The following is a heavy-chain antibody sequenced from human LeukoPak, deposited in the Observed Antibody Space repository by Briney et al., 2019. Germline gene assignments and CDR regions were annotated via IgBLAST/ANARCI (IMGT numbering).Heavy chain of an antibody. CDR3: ARDKIAVAGMQDAFDI. CDR2: IYYSGST. D-gene: IGHD6-19*01. Sequence: SETLFLTCNVSGGSMNNIYYWGWIRQPPGKGLEWIGSIYYSGSTYYNPSLKSRVTISVDTSKNQFSLKLSSVTAADTAVYYCARDKIAVAGMQDAFDIWGQGTMVTVSS. CDR1: GGSMNNIYY. J-gene: IGHJ3*02. V-gene: IGHV4-39*02.